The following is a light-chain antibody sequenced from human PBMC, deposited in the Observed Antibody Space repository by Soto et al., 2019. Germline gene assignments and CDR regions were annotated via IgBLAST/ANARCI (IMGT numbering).Light chain of an antibody. CDR2: RND. CDR1: NSRSGSNY. CDR3: AKWDDSLRVYV. V-gene: IGLV1-47*01. Sequence: QSVLPQPPSASGTPGQRVTISCSTSNSRSGSNYVYWYQQLPGTAPKLLIYRNDQRPSGVPDRFSGSKSGTSASLAISGLRSEDEAAYYCAKWDDSLRVYVFGTGTKLTVL. J-gene: IGLJ1*01.